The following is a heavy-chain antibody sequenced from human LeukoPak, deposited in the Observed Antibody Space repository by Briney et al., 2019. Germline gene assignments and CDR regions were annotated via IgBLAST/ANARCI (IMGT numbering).Heavy chain of an antibody. J-gene: IGHJ4*02. CDR3: AREPLHGLARGDY. V-gene: IGHV3-66*01. Sequence: GGSLRLSCAASGFTVSSNYMSWVRQAPGKGLEWVSVIYSGGSTYYADSVKGRFTISRDNSKNTLYLQMNSLRAEDTAVYYCAREPLHGLARGDYWGQGTLVTVSS. CDR2: IYSGGST. CDR1: GFTVSSNY. D-gene: IGHD6-6*01.